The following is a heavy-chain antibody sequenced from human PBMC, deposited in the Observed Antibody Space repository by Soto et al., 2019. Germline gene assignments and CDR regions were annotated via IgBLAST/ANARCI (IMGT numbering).Heavy chain of an antibody. V-gene: IGHV4-30-2*01. D-gene: IGHD3-3*01. CDR1: GDSISSGDNS. CDR2: IYHKWGT. Sequence: QLQLQESGSGLVKPSQTLSLTCGVSGDSISSGDNSWNWIRQPPGKGLEWIGHIYHKWGTNYNPSLKSRVTISLDRSKNGFSLKRTSVSAADTAVYYCARGSDRNGYYEGFDYWGQGTLATVSS. J-gene: IGHJ4*02. CDR3: ARGSDRNGYYEGFDY.